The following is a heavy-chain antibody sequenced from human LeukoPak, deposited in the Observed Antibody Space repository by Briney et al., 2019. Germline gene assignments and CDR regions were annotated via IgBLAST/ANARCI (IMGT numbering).Heavy chain of an antibody. Sequence: GGTLRLSCAASGFTFSSYGMSWVRQAPGKGLEWVSAISGSGGSTYHADSVKGRFTISRDNSKTTLYLQMNSLRAEDTAVYYCAKALWFGELFFYFDYWGQGTLVTVSS. D-gene: IGHD3-10*01. J-gene: IGHJ4*02. CDR1: GFTFSSYG. CDR2: ISGSGGST. CDR3: AKALWFGELFFYFDY. V-gene: IGHV3-23*01.